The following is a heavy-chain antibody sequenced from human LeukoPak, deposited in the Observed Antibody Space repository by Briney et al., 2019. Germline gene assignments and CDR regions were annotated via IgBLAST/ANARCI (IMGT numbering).Heavy chain of an antibody. CDR3: ARGGRAAAISV. D-gene: IGHD6-13*01. CDR1: GGSFSGYY. Sequence: SETLSLTCAVYGGSFSGYYWSWIRQPPGKGPEWIGEINHSGSTNYNPSLKSRVTISVDTSKNQFSLKLSSVTAADTAVYYCARGGRAAAISVWGQGTLVTVSS. V-gene: IGHV4-34*01. CDR2: INHSGST. J-gene: IGHJ4*02.